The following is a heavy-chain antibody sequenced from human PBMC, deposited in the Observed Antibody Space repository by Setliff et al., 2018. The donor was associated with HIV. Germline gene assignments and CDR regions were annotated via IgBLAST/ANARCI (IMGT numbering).Heavy chain of an antibody. CDR1: GYTLTELS. CDR3: ATSITGTSLDAFDI. J-gene: IGHJ3*02. Sequence: ASVKVSCKVSGYTLTELSMHWVRQAPGKGLEWMGGFDPEDVETIYAQKFQGRVTMTEDTSTDTAYMELSSLRSEDTAVYYCATSITGTSLDAFDIWGQGTMVTVSS. D-gene: IGHD1-20*01. V-gene: IGHV1-24*01. CDR2: FDPEDVET.